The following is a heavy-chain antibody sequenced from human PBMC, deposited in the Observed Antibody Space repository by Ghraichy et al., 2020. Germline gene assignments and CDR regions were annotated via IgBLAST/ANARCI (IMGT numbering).Heavy chain of an antibody. Sequence: SETLSLTCTISGASVNSPSYYWNWIRQPPGKALEWIGYVFSSGTTNYTPSVKSRVIVSVDTSKNQFSLKLTSVTAADTAVYYCARRAAAGERVNWFDPWGQGTLVVVSS. J-gene: IGHJ5*02. V-gene: IGHV4-61*01. D-gene: IGHD6-13*01. CDR1: GASVNSPSYY. CDR2: VFSSGTT. CDR3: ARRAAAGERVNWFDP.